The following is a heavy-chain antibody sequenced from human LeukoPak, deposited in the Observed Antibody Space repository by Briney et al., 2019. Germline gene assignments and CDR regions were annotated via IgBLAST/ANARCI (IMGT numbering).Heavy chain of an antibody. CDR2: ISGSGDST. CDR3: AKDAFVSGWYYFDY. D-gene: IGHD6-19*01. V-gene: IGHV3-23*01. Sequence: GGSLRLSCAASGFTFTSYAMNWVRQVPGKGLEWVSGISGSGDSTNYADSVKGRFTISRDNSENTLCLQMNSLRAEDTAVYYCAKDAFVSGWYYFDYWGQGLLVTVSS. CDR1: GFTFTSYA. J-gene: IGHJ4*02.